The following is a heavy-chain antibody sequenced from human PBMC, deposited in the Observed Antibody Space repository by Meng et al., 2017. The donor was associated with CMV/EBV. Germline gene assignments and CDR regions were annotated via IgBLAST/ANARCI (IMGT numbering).Heavy chain of an antibody. CDR1: GSTFSSYS. Sequence: GESLKISCAASGSTFSSYSMNWVRQAPGKGLEWVSSISSSSSYIYYADSVKGRFTISRDNAKNSLYLQMNSLRAEDTAVYYCASLGWLQSDDYWGQGTLVTVSS. V-gene: IGHV3-21*01. J-gene: IGHJ4*02. D-gene: IGHD5-24*01. CDR3: ASLGWLQSDDY. CDR2: ISSSSSYI.